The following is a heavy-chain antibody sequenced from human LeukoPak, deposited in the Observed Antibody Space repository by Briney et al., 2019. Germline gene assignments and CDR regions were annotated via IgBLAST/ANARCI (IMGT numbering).Heavy chain of an antibody. D-gene: IGHD1-7*01. V-gene: IGHV3-48*01. Sequence: GGSVRLSCVASGFTFSSYCLNWVRQRRGKGVEGVSYISGSRTIIKYADSVKGRFTISRDNARNSLYLQMNSLRAEDTAVYYCAKLPPTRNSYADYWGQGTLVTVSS. CDR2: ISGSRTII. CDR1: GFTFSSYC. J-gene: IGHJ4*02. CDR3: AKLPPTRNSYADY.